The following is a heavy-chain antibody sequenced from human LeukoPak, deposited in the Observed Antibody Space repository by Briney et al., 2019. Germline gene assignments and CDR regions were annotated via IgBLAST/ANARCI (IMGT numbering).Heavy chain of an antibody. CDR2: INWNGGST. J-gene: IGHJ3*02. V-gene: IGHV3-20*04. D-gene: IGHD3-3*01. Sequence: GGSLRLSCAASGFTFDDYGMSWVRQAPGKGLEWVSGINWNGGSTGYADSVKGRFTISRDNSKNTLYLQMNSLRAEDTAVYYCARPALEWLLYDAFDIWGQGTMVTVSS. CDR3: ARPALEWLLYDAFDI. CDR1: GFTFDDYG.